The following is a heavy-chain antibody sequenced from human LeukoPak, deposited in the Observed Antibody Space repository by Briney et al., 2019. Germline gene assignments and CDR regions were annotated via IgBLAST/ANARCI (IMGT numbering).Heavy chain of an antibody. CDR2: INPSGGST. D-gene: IGHD5-24*01. CDR1: GYTFTSYY. CDR3: ARGVRDGYNSGYAFDI. J-gene: IGHJ3*02. V-gene: IGHV1-46*01. Sequence: ASVKVSCKASGYTFTSYYMHWVRQAPGQGLEWMGIINPSGGSTSYAQKFQGRVTMTRDMSTSTVYMELSSLRSEDTAVYYCARGVRDGYNSGYAFDIWGQGTMVTVSS.